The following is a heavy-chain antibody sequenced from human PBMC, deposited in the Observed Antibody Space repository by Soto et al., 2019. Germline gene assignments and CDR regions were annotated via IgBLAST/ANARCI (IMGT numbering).Heavy chain of an antibody. Sequence: QITLKESGPTLVKPTQTLTLTCTFSGFSLSTSGLGVGWIRQPPGKALEWLALIYWDDDKRDSPFLKSRLTITKDTSKNQVVLTMTNMDPVDTATYYCAHSPYSRSSYYFDYWGQGTLVTVSS. D-gene: IGHD6-6*01. CDR2: IYWDDDK. CDR1: GFSLSTSGLG. J-gene: IGHJ4*02. CDR3: AHSPYSRSSYYFDY. V-gene: IGHV2-5*02.